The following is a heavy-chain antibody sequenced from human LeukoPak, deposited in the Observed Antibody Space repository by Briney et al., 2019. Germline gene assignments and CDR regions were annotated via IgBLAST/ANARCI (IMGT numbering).Heavy chain of an antibody. D-gene: IGHD6-13*01. CDR2: INAGNGNT. V-gene: IGHV1-3*01. CDR1: GYTFTSYA. Sequence: ASVKVSCKASGYTFTSYAMHWVRQAPGQRLEWMGWINAGNGNTKYSQKFQGRVTITRDTSASTAYMELSSLRSEDTAVYYCAREGAYSSSWDWFDPWGQGTLVTVSS. J-gene: IGHJ5*02. CDR3: AREGAYSSSWDWFDP.